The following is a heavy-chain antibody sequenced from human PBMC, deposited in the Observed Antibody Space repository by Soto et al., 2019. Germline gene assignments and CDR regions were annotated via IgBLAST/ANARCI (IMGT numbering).Heavy chain of an antibody. CDR1: GYTFTSYY. CDR2: INPSGGST. Sequence: ASVKVSCKASGYTFTSYYMHWVRQAPGQGLEWMGIINPSGGSTSYAQKFQGRVTMTRDTSTSTVYTELSSLRSEDTAVYYCAREMAIVGAAWVFDYWGQGALVTVSS. V-gene: IGHV1-46*01. CDR3: AREMAIVGAAWVFDY. J-gene: IGHJ4*02. D-gene: IGHD1-26*01.